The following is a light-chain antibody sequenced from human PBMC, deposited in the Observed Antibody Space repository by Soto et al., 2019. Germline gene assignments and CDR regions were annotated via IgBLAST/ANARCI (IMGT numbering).Light chain of an antibody. V-gene: IGLV2-14*01. CDR2: EVS. J-gene: IGLJ3*02. Sequence: QSALTQPASVSGSPGQSITISCTGTSSDVGGYNYVSWYQQHPGKAPKLMIYEVSNRPSGVSNRFSGSKSGNTASLTISGLQAEDEADYYCSSYTRSNTHRVFGGGTKLTVL. CDR3: SSYTRSNTHRV. CDR1: SSDVGGYNY.